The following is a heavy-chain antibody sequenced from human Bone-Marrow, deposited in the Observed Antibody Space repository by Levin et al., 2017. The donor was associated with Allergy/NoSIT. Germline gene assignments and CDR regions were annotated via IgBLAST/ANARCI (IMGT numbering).Heavy chain of an antibody. V-gene: IGHV3-30-3*01. CDR3: ARGDPTPLPRLDY. Sequence: QTGGSLRLSCAASGFTFSSYAMHWVRQAPGKGLEWVAVISYDGSNKYYADSVKGRFTISRDNSKNTLYLQMNSLRAEDTAVYYCARGDPTPLPRLDYWGQGTLVTVSS. CDR2: ISYDGSNK. D-gene: IGHD2-15*01. CDR1: GFTFSSYA. J-gene: IGHJ4*02.